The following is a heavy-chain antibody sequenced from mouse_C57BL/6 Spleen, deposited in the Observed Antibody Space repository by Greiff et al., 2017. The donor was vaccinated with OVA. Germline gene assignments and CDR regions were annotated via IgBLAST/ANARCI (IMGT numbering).Heavy chain of an antibody. CDR2: ISSGGSYT. V-gene: IGHV5-6*01. CDR3: ARSGDGYYNFDY. Sequence: VQLQQSGGDLVKPGGSLKLSCAASGFTFSSYGMSWVRQTPDKRLEWVATISSGGSYTYYPDSVKGRFTISRDNAKNTLYLQMSSLKSEDTAMYYCARSGDGYYNFDYWGQGTTLTVSS. J-gene: IGHJ2*01. D-gene: IGHD2-3*01. CDR1: GFTFSSYG.